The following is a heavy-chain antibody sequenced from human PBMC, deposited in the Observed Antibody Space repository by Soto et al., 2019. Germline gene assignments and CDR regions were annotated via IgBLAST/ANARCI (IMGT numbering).Heavy chain of an antibody. CDR3: ARGPYYYDSSGYYLDP. CDR2: INPNSGGT. J-gene: IGHJ5*02. V-gene: IGHV1-2*04. Sequence: QVQLVQSGAEVKKPGASVKVSCKASGYTFTGYYMHWVRQAPGQGLEWVGWINPNSGGTNYAQKFQGWVTMTRDTSISTAYMELSRLRSDDTAVYYCARGPYYYDSSGYYLDPWGQGTLVTVSS. D-gene: IGHD3-22*01. CDR1: GYTFTGYY.